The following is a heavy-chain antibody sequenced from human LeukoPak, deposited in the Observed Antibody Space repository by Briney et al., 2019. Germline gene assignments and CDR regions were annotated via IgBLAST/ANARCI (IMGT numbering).Heavy chain of an antibody. CDR3: VRDGGTDWYDP. CDR1: GFTISDYW. J-gene: IGHJ5*02. Sequence: GGSLRLSCAVSGFTISDYWMTWVRQAPGKGLEWVANIKQDGVEKSYVDSVKGRFTISRDNANNSIFLQMNSLRVEDTAIYYCVRDGGTDWYDPWGQGTLVSVSS. D-gene: IGHD3-16*01. CDR2: IKQDGVEK. V-gene: IGHV3-7*01.